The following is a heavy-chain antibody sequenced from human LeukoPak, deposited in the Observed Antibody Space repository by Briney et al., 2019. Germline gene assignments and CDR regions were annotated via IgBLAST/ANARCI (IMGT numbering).Heavy chain of an antibody. D-gene: IGHD3-16*01. V-gene: IGHV4-34*12. CDR3: VREHNIMIPTARTYYYYYMDV. CDR1: GGTFSDYY. CDR2: VMDSGRT. J-gene: IGHJ6*03. Sequence: SETLSLTCAVYGGTFSDYYWSWTRQSPGKGLEWIGEVMDSGRTNYNPSLKSRVTISIDTSKNQFSLRLSSMTAADTAVYYCVREHNIMIPTARTYYYYYMDVWGKGTTVTVSS.